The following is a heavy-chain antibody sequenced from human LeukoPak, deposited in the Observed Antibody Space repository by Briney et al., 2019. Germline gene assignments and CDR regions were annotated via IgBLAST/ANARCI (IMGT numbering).Heavy chain of an antibody. D-gene: IGHD3-10*01. Sequence: GGSLKLSCAASGFTFSSYEMNWVRQAPGKGLEWVSYISSSSSTIYYAHSVKGRFTISRDNDKNSLYLQMNSLRAEDTAVYYCASLYGSGPNWFDPWGQGTLVTVSS. CDR3: ASLYGSGPNWFDP. J-gene: IGHJ5*02. V-gene: IGHV3-48*01. CDR1: GFTFSSYE. CDR2: ISSSSSTI.